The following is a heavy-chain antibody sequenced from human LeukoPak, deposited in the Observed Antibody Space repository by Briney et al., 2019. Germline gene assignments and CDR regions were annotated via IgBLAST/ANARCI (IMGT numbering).Heavy chain of an antibody. CDR2: IYYSGST. CDR1: GGSISSGSYY. CDR3: AREGGGFDP. J-gene: IGHJ5*02. Sequence: SETLSLTCIVSGGSISSGSYYWGWIRQPPGKGLEWIGNIYYSGSTYYNPSLKSRVTISVDTSKNQFSLKLSSVTAADTAVYYCAREGGGFDPWGQGTLVTVSS. D-gene: IGHD3-16*01. V-gene: IGHV4-39*07.